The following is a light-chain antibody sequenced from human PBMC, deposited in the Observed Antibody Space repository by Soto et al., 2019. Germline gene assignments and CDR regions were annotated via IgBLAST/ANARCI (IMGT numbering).Light chain of an antibody. V-gene: IGKV1-5*03. CDR3: QQRHNWPIT. J-gene: IGKJ5*01. CDR2: KES. CDR1: QTISSW. Sequence: DIQMTQSPSTLSGSVGDRVTITCRASQTISSWLAWYQQKPGKAPKLLIYKESTLKSGVPSRFSGSGSGTEFNLTISSLQPDDLGVYYCQQRHNWPITFGQGTRLEIK.